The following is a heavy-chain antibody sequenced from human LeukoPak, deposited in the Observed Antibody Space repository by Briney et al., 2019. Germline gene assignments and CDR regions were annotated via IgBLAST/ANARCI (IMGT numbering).Heavy chain of an antibody. V-gene: IGHV4-39*01. CDR3: ARVDTAIDY. CDR1: GGSISSSSYY. Sequence: SETLSLTCTVSGGSISSSSYYWGWILQPPGKGLEWIGSIYYSGSTYYNPSLKSRVTISVDASKNQFSLKLSSVTAADTAVYYCARVDTAIDYWGQGTLVTVSS. CDR2: IYYSGST. D-gene: IGHD5-18*01. J-gene: IGHJ4*02.